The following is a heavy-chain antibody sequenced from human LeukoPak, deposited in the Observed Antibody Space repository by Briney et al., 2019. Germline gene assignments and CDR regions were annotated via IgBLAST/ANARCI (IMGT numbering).Heavy chain of an antibody. CDR2: ISSSGSTI. J-gene: IGHJ4*02. CDR3: ARARPGDYYDSSGYYLGL. Sequence: GGSLRLSCAASGFTFSDYYMSWIRQAPGKGLEWVSYISSSGSTIYYADSVKGRFTISRDNAKNSLYLQMNSLRAEDTAVYYCARARPGDYYDSSGYYLGLRDQGTLVTVSS. V-gene: IGHV3-11*01. D-gene: IGHD3-22*01. CDR1: GFTFSDYY.